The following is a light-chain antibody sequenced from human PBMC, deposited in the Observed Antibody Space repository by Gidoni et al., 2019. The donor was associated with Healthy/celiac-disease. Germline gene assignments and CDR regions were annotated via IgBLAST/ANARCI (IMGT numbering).Light chain of an antibody. CDR1: QSISSY. J-gene: IGKJ4*01. V-gene: IGKV1-39*01. CDR2: AAS. Sequence: DIQMTQSPSSLSASVGDRVTITCRASQSISSYSNWYMQKPGKAPKLLIYAASSLQSGVPARLSGSGSGTDFTLTISSLQPGDVATYYCQQSYSTPLTFGGGTKVEIK. CDR3: QQSYSTPLT.